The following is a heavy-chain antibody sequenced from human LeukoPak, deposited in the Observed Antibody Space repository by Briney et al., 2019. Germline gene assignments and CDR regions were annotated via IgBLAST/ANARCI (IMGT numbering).Heavy chain of an antibody. D-gene: IGHD3-10*01. CDR3: VIMEGY. V-gene: IGHV4-39*01. Sequence: SETLSLTCTVSGDSISSSNSYRGWIRQPPGKGLEWIGSLYYSGSSYYNPSLKSRVTISADTSKNQFSLKLTSVTAADTAVYYCVIMEGYWGQGTLVTVSS. J-gene: IGHJ4*02. CDR1: GDSISSSNSY. CDR2: LYYSGSS.